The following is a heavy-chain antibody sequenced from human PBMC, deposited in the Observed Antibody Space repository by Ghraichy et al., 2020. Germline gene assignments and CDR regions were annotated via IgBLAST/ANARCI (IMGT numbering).Heavy chain of an antibody. V-gene: IGHV3-23*01. CDR1: GFTFSTYA. CDR3: ARVVSWRYFDL. CDR2: TSGGGST. D-gene: IGHD5/OR15-5a*01. J-gene: IGHJ2*01. Sequence: GGSLRLSCAASGFTFSTYAMTWVRQAPGKGLEWVSATSGGGSTYYADSVKGRFTISRDNSKNTLYLQMNSLRAEDTAVYSCARVVSWRYFDLWGHGTLVTVSS.